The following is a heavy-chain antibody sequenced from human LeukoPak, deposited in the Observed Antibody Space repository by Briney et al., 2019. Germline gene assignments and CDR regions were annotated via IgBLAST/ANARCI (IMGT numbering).Heavy chain of an antibody. CDR3: ARGIAAAGSDY. J-gene: IGHJ4*02. V-gene: IGHV3-48*03. CDR2: ISSSGSTI. Sequence: GGSLRLSCAASGFTFSSYEMNWVRQAPGKGLEWVSYISSSGSTIYYADSVKGRFTISRDNAKNSLYLQMNSLRAEDTALYYCARGIAAAGSDYWGQGTLVTVSS. D-gene: IGHD6-13*01. CDR1: GFTFSSYE.